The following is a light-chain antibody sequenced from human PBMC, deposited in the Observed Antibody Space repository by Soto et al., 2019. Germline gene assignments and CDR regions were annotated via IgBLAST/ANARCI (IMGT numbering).Light chain of an antibody. V-gene: IGLV2-14*01. CDR3: FSFTTTSTHV. CDR1: SSDIGDYDY. Sequence: QSVLTQPASVSGSPGQSITISCTGTSSDIGDYDYVSWYQHLPGKAPKLLIFDVTHRPSGVSDRFSGSKSGNTASLTISGVRPEDEAEYFCFSFTTTSTHVFGTGTKLTVL. J-gene: IGLJ1*01. CDR2: DVT.